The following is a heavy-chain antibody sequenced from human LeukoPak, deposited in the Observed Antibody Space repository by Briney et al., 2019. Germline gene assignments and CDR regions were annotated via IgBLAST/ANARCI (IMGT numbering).Heavy chain of an antibody. CDR1: GFTFSSYA. V-gene: IGHV3-30-3*01. J-gene: IGHJ4*02. Sequence: PGRSLRLSCAASGFTFSSYAMHWVRQAPGKGLEWVAVISYDGSNKYYADSVKGRFTISRDNSKNTLYLQMNSLRAEDTAVYYCARGLTQIPRLATGLGHWGQGTLVTVSS. D-gene: IGHD2-21*02. CDR3: ARGLTQIPRLATGLGH. CDR2: ISYDGSNK.